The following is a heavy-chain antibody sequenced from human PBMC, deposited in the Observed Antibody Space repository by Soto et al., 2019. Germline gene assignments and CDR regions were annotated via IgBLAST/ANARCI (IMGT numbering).Heavy chain of an antibody. J-gene: IGHJ4*02. V-gene: IGHV1-2*02. Sequence: GASVKVSCKASGYTLSDYFMHWVRQAPGQGLEWVGWINPKTGLTNYAQSFQGRVTLTRDTSINTAYMELSRLRSDDTAVYYCAKANDYGDNLGFDFWGQGTLVTVSS. CDR2: INPKTGLT. D-gene: IGHD4-17*01. CDR1: GYTLSDYF. CDR3: AKANDYGDNLGFDF.